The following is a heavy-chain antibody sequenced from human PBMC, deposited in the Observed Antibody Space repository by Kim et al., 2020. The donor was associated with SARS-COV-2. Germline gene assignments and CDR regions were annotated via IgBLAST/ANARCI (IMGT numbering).Heavy chain of an antibody. CDR3: AREWLRFKYYFDY. CDR1: GYTFTGYY. J-gene: IGHJ4*02. V-gene: IGHV1-2*06. D-gene: IGHD5-12*01. CDR2: INPNSGGT. Sequence: ASVKVSCKASGYTFTGYYMHWVRQAPGQGLEWMGRINPNSGGTNYAQKFQGRVTMTRDTSISTAYMELSRLRSDDTAVYYCAREWLRFKYYFDYWGQGTLVTVSS.